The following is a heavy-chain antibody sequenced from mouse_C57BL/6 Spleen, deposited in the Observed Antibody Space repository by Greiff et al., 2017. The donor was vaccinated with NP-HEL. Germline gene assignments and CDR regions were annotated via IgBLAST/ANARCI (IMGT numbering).Heavy chain of an antibody. J-gene: IGHJ1*03. Sequence: VQLQQSGAELAKPGASVKLSCKASGYTFTSYWMHWVKQRPGQGLEWIGYINPSSGYTKYIQKFKDKATLTADKSSSTAYMQLSSLTYEDSAVYYCASGGYALYFDVWGTGTTVTVSS. D-gene: IGHD3-1*01. CDR3: ASGGYALYFDV. CDR1: GYTFTSYW. V-gene: IGHV1-7*01. CDR2: INPSSGYT.